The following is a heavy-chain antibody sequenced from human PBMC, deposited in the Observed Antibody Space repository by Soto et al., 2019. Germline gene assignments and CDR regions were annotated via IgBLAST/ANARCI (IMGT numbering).Heavy chain of an antibody. D-gene: IGHD6-6*01. CDR3: ARGGSSGYYYGMDV. Sequence: SETLSLTCTVSGGSISSYYWSWIRQPPGKGLEWVGYIYYCGSTNYNPSLKIRVTISVDTSKNQFSLKLSSVTAADTAVYYCARGGSSGYYYGMDVWGQGTTVTVSS. CDR2: IYYCGST. V-gene: IGHV4-59*01. J-gene: IGHJ6*02. CDR1: GGSISSYY.